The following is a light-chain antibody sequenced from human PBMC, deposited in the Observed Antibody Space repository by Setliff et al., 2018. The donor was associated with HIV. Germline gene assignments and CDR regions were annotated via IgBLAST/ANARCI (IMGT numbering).Light chain of an antibody. CDR2: DVS. CDR3: SSYTSSSTYV. CDR1: SRDVGGYKY. Sequence: QSVLTQPASVSGSPGQSITISCTGTSRDVGGYKYVSWYQQHPGRAPKLMIYDVSNRPSGVSTRFSGSKSGNTASLTISGLQAEDESDYYCSSYTSSSTYVFGTGTKVTVL. V-gene: IGLV2-14*03. J-gene: IGLJ1*01.